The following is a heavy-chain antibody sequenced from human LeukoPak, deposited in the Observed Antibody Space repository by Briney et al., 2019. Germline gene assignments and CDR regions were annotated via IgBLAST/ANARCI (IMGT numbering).Heavy chain of an antibody. Sequence: AVKVSCKASGGTFSRYAGSWGRPAPGRGGEWRGGIIPIFGTANYAQKFHGRVTIPTDKSTSTAYMELNNLRSEDTAVYYCARGRVGDGYNSFDYWSQGTLVPVSS. D-gene: IGHD5-24*01. CDR3: ARGRVGDGYNSFDY. J-gene: IGHJ4*02. V-gene: IGHV1-69*05. CDR2: IIPIFGTA. CDR1: GGTFSRYA.